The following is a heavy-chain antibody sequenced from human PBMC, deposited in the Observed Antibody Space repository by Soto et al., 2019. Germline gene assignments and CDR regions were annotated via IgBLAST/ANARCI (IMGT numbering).Heavy chain of an antibody. J-gene: IGHJ4*02. D-gene: IGHD4-17*01. CDR3: ATDYGDTIRFDY. CDR2: INSGNGNT. Sequence: ASVKVSCKASGYAFTSYALHWVRQAPGQRLEWMGWINSGNGNTKYSQKFQGRVTITRDTSASTAYMELSSLRSEDTAVYYCATDYGDTIRFDYWGQGTLVTVSS. V-gene: IGHV1-3*01. CDR1: GYAFTSYA.